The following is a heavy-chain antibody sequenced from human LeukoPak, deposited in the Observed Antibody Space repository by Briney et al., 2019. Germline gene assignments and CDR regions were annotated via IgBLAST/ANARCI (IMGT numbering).Heavy chain of an antibody. CDR3: ARDIASRRLDY. CDR1: GFTFSNHG. Sequence: GGSLRLSCAASGFTFSNHGKHWVRQAPGKGLEWVAVIWYDGSKTFYADSVKGRLTISRDNSRNTLYLQMNSLRAEDTAVYFCARDIASRRLDYWGQGTLVTVSS. V-gene: IGHV3-33*01. J-gene: IGHJ4*02. CDR2: IWYDGSKT. D-gene: IGHD6-6*01.